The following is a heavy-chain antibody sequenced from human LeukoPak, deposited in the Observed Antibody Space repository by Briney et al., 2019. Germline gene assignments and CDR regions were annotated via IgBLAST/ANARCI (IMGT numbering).Heavy chain of an antibody. CDR3: ARGVNYYYYNMDV. Sequence: GGSLRLSCTASGFIFSTYGMHWVRQAPGKGLEWVAIIWFGGTEKYYADSVKGRFTISRDNSKNTLYLQMNSLRVEDAAVYYCARGVNYYYYNMDVWGQGTTVTVSS. J-gene: IGHJ6*02. CDR1: GFIFSTYG. V-gene: IGHV3-33*01. CDR2: IWFGGTEK. D-gene: IGHD4-23*01.